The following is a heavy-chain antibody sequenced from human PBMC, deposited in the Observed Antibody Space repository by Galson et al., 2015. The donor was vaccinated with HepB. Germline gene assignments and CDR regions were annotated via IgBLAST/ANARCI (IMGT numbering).Heavy chain of an antibody. CDR3: AQSPYWYFDL. J-gene: IGHJ2*01. CDR1: GYTFPSHG. Sequence: SVKVSCKASGYTFPSHGIIWVRQAPGQGLEWMGWISTNTGNPTYAQGFRGRFVFSLDASVSTTYLQINSLKAEDTAVYYCAQSPYWYFDLWGRGTLVTVSS. V-gene: IGHV7-4-1*02. CDR2: ISTNTGNP.